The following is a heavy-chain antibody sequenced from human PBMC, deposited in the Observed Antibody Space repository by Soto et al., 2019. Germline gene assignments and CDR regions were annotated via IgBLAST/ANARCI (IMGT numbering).Heavy chain of an antibody. Sequence: GASVKVSCKASGYTFTSYGISWVRQAPGQRLEWMGWISAYNGNTNYAQKLQGRVTMTTDTSTSTAYMELRSLRSDDTAVYYCARDRYGSGWPYYYYYGMDVWGQGTTVTVSS. D-gene: IGHD6-19*01. CDR1: GYTFTSYG. CDR3: ARDRYGSGWPYYYYYGMDV. J-gene: IGHJ6*02. CDR2: ISAYNGNT. V-gene: IGHV1-18*01.